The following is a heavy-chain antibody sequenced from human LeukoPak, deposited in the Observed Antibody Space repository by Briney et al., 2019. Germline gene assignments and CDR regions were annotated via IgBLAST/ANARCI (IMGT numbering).Heavy chain of an antibody. CDR3: ARANWKEDAFDI. D-gene: IGHD1-1*01. J-gene: IGHJ3*02. CDR2: IYHSGST. Sequence: SETLSLTCTVSGGSISSYYWSWIRQPPGKGLEWIGYIYHSGSTNYNPSLKSRVTISVDTSKNQFSLKLSSVTAADTAVYYCARANWKEDAFDIWGQGTMVTVSS. CDR1: GGSISSYY. V-gene: IGHV4-59*01.